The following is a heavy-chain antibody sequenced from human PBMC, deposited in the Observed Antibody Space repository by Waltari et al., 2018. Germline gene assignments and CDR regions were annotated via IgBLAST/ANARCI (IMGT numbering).Heavy chain of an antibody. V-gene: IGHV3-7*01. J-gene: IGHJ4*02. D-gene: IGHD6-19*01. CDR3: ARERRGQSGWYYFDF. CDR1: GISFSSFW. Sequence: EVQLVESGGGLVQPGGSLRLSCAASGISFSSFWMTWVRQAPGRGGEWVANIKQDGREEYYVDSVKGRFTISKDNAKNSLYLQMNSLRAEDTAAYFCARERRGQSGWYYFDFWGQGSLVTVSS. CDR2: IKQDGREE.